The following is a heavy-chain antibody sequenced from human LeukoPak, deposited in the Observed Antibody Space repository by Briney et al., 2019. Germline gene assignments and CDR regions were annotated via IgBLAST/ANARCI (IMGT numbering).Heavy chain of an antibody. J-gene: IGHJ6*03. V-gene: IGHV4-31*03. CDR2: IYYSRST. Sequence: SETLSLTCTVSGGSISSGGYYWSWIRQHPGKGLEWIGYIYYSRSTYYNPSLKSRVTISVDTSKNQFSLKLSSVTAADTAVYYCARANHGSSSPGYYYYYYMDVWGKGTTVTVSS. CDR3: ARANHGSSSPGYYYYYYMDV. CDR1: GGSISSGGYY. D-gene: IGHD6-6*01.